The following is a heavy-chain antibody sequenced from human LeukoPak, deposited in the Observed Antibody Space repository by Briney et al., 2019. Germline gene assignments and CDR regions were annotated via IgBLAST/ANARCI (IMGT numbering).Heavy chain of an antibody. CDR3: TRDPERPYDFWSGYYSYYYYYMDV. D-gene: IGHD3-3*01. CDR2: IRSKAYGGTT. J-gene: IGHJ6*03. CDR1: GFTFGDYA. Sequence: GGSLRLSCTASGFTFGDYAMSWVRQAPGKGLEWVGFIRSKAYGGTTEYAASVKGRFTISRDDSKSIAYLQMNSLRTEDTAVYYCTRDPERPYDFWSGYYSYYYYYMDVWGKGTTVTVSS. V-gene: IGHV3-49*04.